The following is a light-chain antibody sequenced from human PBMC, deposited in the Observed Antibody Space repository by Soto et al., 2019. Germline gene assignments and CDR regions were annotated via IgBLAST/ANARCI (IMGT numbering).Light chain of an antibody. V-gene: IGKV1-39*01. CDR1: QSIASF. J-gene: IGKJ4*01. CDR2: DTS. CDR3: LHDYSPLLA. Sequence: DIQMTQSPASLYSSIGDTGTITFRASQSIASFLNWIQLKPGKAPKLLISDTSTLQSGVPARFSGGGYETEFTLPIRSLQPEDSSRCFCLHDYSPLLAFGGGTRVEIK.